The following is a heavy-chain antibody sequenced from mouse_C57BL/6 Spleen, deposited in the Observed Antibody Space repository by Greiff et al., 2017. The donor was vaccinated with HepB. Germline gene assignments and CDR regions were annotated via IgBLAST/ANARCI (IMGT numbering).Heavy chain of an antibody. D-gene: IGHD2-4*01. J-gene: IGHJ4*01. CDR1: GYTFTDYY. CDR3: AREDYVPYAMDY. Sequence: EVQLQQSGPELVKPGASVKISCKASGYTFTDYYMNWVKQSHGKSLEWIGDINPNNGGTSYNQKFKGKATLTVDKSSSTAYMELRSLTSEDSAVYYCAREDYVPYAMDYWGQGTSVTVSS. CDR2: INPNNGGT. V-gene: IGHV1-26*01.